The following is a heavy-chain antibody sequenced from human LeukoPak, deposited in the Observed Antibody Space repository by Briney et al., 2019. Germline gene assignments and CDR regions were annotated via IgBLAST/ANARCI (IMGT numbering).Heavy chain of an antibody. CDR3: ARGGGPYSSGWYDY. CDR2: FYISGTT. V-gene: IGHV4-4*07. CDR1: GGSISSYY. D-gene: IGHD6-19*01. Sequence: SETLSLTCTVSGGSISSYYWSWIRQPPGKGLEWIGRFYISGTTKYNPSLKSRVTMSEDTSKNQFSLKLYSVTAADTAVYYCARGGGPYSSGWYDYWGQGTLVTVSS. J-gene: IGHJ4*02.